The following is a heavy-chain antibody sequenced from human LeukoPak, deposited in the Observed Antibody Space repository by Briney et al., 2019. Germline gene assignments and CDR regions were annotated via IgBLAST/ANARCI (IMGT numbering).Heavy chain of an antibody. Sequence: GGSLRLSCAASGFTFSSYEMNWVRQAPGKGLEWVSYISSSGSTIYYADSVKGRFTISRDNAKNSLYLQMNSLRAEDTAVYYCARAVPSLDYWGQGTLVTVSS. V-gene: IGHV3-48*03. CDR1: GFTFSSYE. J-gene: IGHJ4*02. CDR3: ARAVPSLDY. CDR2: ISSSGSTI.